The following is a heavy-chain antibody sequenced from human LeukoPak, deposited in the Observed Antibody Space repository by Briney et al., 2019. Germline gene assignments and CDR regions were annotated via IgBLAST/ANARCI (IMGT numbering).Heavy chain of an antibody. CDR1: GVSISSSNW. D-gene: IGHD6-13*01. Sequence: SGTLSLTCTVSGVSISSSNWWSWVRQSPGKGLEWIAETYHTGKINYNPSFRSRVTISVDTSQNRFSLSLRSMTAADSAVYYCAREGGYYTSSWFMDFWGQGTLVTVSS. CDR2: TYHTGKI. J-gene: IGHJ4*02. CDR3: AREGGYYTSSWFMDF. V-gene: IGHV4-4*02.